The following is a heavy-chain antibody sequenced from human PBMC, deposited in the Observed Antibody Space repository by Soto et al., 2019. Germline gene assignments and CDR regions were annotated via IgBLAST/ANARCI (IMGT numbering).Heavy chain of an antibody. D-gene: IGHD3-22*01. V-gene: IGHV1-46*01. CDR1: GYTFTSYY. CDR2: INPSGGST. CDR3: ARDRTRITMIVVVRAFDI. J-gene: IGHJ3*02. Sequence: ASVKVSCKASGYTFTSYYMHWVRQAPGQGLEWMGIINPSGGSTSYAQKFQGRVTMTRDTSTSTVYMELSSLRSEDTAVYYCARDRTRITMIVVVRAFDIWGQWTMVTVSS.